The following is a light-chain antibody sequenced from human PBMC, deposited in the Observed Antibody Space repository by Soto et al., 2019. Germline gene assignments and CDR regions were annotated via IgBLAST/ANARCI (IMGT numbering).Light chain of an antibody. CDR3: QQRSKWPP. Sequence: EIVLTQSPATLSLSPWETATVSCMASQSVSSYLAWYQQKPGQAPRRIIYDASNRDTGLPARFSGSWYGTDFTLTISSLEPEDFPVYYCQQRSKWPPFGPGTKVPIK. V-gene: IGKV3-11*01. CDR1: QSVSSY. CDR2: DAS. J-gene: IGKJ3*01.